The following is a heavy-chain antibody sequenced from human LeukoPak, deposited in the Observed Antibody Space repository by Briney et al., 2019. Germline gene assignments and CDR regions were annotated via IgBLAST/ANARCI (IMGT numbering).Heavy chain of an antibody. V-gene: IGHV1-18*01. CDR1: GYTFTSYA. J-gene: IGHJ3*02. Sequence: GASVKVSCKASGYTFTSYAMHWVRQAPGQGLEWMGWISAYNGNTNYAQKLQGRVTMTTDTSTSTAYMELRSLRSDDTAVYYCARDLLETPVDAFDIWGQGTMVTVSS. CDR2: ISAYNGNT. D-gene: IGHD5-24*01. CDR3: ARDLLETPVDAFDI.